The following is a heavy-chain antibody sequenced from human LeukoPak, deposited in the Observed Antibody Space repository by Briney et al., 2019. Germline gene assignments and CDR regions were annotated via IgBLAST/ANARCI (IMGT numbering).Heavy chain of an antibody. J-gene: IGHJ6*02. CDR2: ISYDGSNK. V-gene: IGHV3-30*18. D-gene: IGHD2-15*01. Sequence: PGRSLRLSCAASGFTFSSYGMHWVRQAPGKGLEWVAVISYDGSNKYYADSVKGRFTISRDNSKNTLYLQMNSLRAEDTAVYYCAKVGRSGGSLYYYYGMDVWGQGTTVTVSS. CDR3: AKVGRSGGSLYYYYGMDV. CDR1: GFTFSSYG.